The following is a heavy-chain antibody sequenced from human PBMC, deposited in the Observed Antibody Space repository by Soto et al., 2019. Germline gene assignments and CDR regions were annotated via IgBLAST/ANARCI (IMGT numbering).Heavy chain of an antibody. Sequence: SETLSLTCAVYGWSFSGYYWNWIRQPPGKGLEWIGEINQSGSTNYNPSLKSRVAISIDTSKKQFSLKVSSVTAADTGVYYCARARYWGQGTLVTVSS. V-gene: IGHV4-34*01. CDR3: ARARY. J-gene: IGHJ4*02. CDR2: INQSGST. CDR1: GWSFSGYY.